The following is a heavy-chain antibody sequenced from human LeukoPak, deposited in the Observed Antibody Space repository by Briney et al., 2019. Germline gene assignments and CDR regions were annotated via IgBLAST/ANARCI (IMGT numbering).Heavy chain of an antibody. V-gene: IGHV4-34*01. CDR2: INHSGST. J-gene: IGHJ5*02. Sequence: SETLSLTCTVSGGSISSYYWSWIRQPPGKGLEWIGEINHSGSTNYNPSLKSRVTISVDTSKNQFSLKLSSVTAADTAVYYCARARIVVVPAAIRNWFDPWCQGTLVTVSS. CDR1: GGSISSYY. D-gene: IGHD2-2*02. CDR3: ARARIVVVPAAIRNWFDP.